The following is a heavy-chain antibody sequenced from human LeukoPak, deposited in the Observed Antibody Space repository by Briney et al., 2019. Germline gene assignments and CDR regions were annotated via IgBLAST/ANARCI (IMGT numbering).Heavy chain of an antibody. CDR1: GGSFSGYY. CDR2: INHSGST. V-gene: IGHV4-34*01. J-gene: IGHJ4*02. CDR3: ASLGTTGTTFDY. Sequence: SETLSLTCAVYGGSFSGYYWSWIRQPPGKGLEWIGEINHSGSTNYNPSLKSRVTISVDTSKNQFSLKLSSVTAADTAAYYCASLGTTGTTFDYWGQGTLVTVSS. D-gene: IGHD1-1*01.